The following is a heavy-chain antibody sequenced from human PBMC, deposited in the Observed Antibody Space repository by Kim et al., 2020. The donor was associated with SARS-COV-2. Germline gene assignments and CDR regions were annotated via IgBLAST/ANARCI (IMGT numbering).Heavy chain of an antibody. V-gene: IGHV1-24*01. J-gene: IGHJ5*02. Sequence: ASVKVSCKVSGYTLTELSMHWVRQAPGKGLEWMGGFDPEDGETIYAQKFQGRVTITEDTSTDTAYMELSSLRSEDTAVYYCATGRVAGPPAWFAPLGQGTLVTVSS. D-gene: IGHD2-15*01. CDR3: ATGRVAGPPAWFAP. CDR2: FDPEDGET. CDR1: GYTLTELS.